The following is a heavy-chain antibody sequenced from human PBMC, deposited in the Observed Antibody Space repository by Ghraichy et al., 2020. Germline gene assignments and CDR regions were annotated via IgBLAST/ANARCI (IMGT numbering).Heavy chain of an antibody. CDR1: GFTFSGYS. CDR3: ARGSKVVRFYYYDGMDV. CDR2: ITSSSRTI. D-gene: IGHD4-23*01. J-gene: IGHJ6*02. V-gene: IGHV3-48*02. Sequence: GGSLRLSCVGSGFTFSGYSMNWVRQSPGNGLEWVSYITSSSRTIFYADSVKGRFTISRDNAQNSLYLQMNSLRDEDTAEYYCARGSKVVRFYYYDGMDVWGQGTTVTVAS.